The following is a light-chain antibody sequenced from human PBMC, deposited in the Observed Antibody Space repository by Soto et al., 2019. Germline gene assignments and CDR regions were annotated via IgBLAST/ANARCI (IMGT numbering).Light chain of an antibody. J-gene: IGKJ1*01. CDR2: GAS. Sequence: EIVMTQSPATLSVSPGERATLCCRASQSVSSNLAWYQHKPGQAPRLLIYGASTRATGIPARFSGSGSGTEFTLTISSLQSEDFAVYYCQQYNNWPPWTFGQGTKVDIK. V-gene: IGKV3-15*01. CDR1: QSVSSN. CDR3: QQYNNWPPWT.